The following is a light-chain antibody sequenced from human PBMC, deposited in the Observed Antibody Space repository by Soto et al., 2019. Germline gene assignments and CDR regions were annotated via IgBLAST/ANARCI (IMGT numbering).Light chain of an antibody. CDR2: DAS. Sequence: EDVLTQSPAILSLSSGERATLSCRASQGIGNYLAWYQQKPGQAPRLLIYDASNRATGIPARFSGSGSDTDFTLTIDSLEPEDSAVYYCQQRNFWPLTFGPGTRVEIK. CDR3: QQRNFWPLT. J-gene: IGKJ3*01. CDR1: QGIGNY. V-gene: IGKV3D-11*01.